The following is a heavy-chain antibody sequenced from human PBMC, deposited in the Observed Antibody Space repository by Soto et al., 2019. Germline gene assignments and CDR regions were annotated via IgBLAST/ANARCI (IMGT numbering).Heavy chain of an antibody. J-gene: IGHJ5*01. D-gene: IGHD2-15*01. CDR2: MNPNSGNT. CDR1: GYTFTSYD. CDR3: AREVVRKGFDS. V-gene: IGHV1-8*01. Sequence: QVQLVQSGAEVKKPGASVKVSCKASGYTFTSYDINWVRQATGQGLEWMGWMNPNSGNTDYAQKFQGRVTMTRNTSTSTAYRELSSLSSEDTAVYYCAREVVRKGFDSWGQGTLVTVSS.